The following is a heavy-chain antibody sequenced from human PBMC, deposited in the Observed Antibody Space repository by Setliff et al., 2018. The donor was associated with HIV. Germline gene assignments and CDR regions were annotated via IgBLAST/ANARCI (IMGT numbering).Heavy chain of an antibody. Sequence: ASVKVSCKTSGGTFSGYVLIWVRQAPGQGLEWMGWISAYNGNTNYAQKLQGRVTITTDESTSTAYMELSSLRSEDTAVYYCARVGEYSYKDWGQGTLVTVSS. D-gene: IGHD5-18*01. CDR1: GGTFSGYV. CDR2: ISAYNGNT. CDR3: ARVGEYSYKD. J-gene: IGHJ4*02. V-gene: IGHV1-18*01.